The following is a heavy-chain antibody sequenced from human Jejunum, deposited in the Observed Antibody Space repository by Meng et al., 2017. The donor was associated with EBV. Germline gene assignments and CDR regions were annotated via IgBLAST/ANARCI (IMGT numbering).Heavy chain of an antibody. CDR3: ARNGSGYFPALWY. CDR1: GDSLISSNW. D-gene: IGHD3-3*01. V-gene: IGHV4-4*02. Sequence: VPLLESGPGVVSPSGTLALTCAVSGDSLISSNWWSWVCQPPGKGLEWIGEIYQSGGTTYNPSLKSRVTISVGKSKNQFSLKLSSVTAADTAVYYCARNGSGYFPALWYWGQGTLVTVSS. CDR2: IYQSGGT. J-gene: IGHJ4*02.